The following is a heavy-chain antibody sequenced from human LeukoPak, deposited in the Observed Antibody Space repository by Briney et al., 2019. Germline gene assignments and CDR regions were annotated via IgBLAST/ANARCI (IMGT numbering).Heavy chain of an antibody. CDR1: GFTFSSYS. CDR3: AKIEGGQLADY. CDR2: ITSSSSYI. J-gene: IGHJ4*02. V-gene: IGHV3-21*04. Sequence: GRSLRLSCAASGFTFSSYSMNWVRQAPGKGLEWVSSITSSSSYIYYADSVKGRFTISRDNGKKSVYLQMNSLRADDTAVYYCAKIEGGQLADYWGQGTLVTVSS. D-gene: IGHD6-13*01.